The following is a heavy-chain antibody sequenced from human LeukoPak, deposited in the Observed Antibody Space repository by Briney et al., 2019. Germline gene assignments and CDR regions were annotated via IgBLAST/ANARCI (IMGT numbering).Heavy chain of an antibody. Sequence: SETLSLTCTVSGGSISSYYWSWIRQPPGKGLEWIGYIYYSGSTNYNPSLKSRVTISVDTSKNQFSLKLSSVTAADTAVYYCARSRYSSGWDYYFDYWGQGTLVAVSS. CDR2: IYYSGST. CDR1: GGSISSYY. J-gene: IGHJ4*02. D-gene: IGHD6-19*01. V-gene: IGHV4-59*01. CDR3: ARSRYSSGWDYYFDY.